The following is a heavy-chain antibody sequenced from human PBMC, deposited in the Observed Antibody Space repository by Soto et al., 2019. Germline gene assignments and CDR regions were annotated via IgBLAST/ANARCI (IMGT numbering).Heavy chain of an antibody. CDR3: ARRKRMVRGVITRPLFDY. CDR1: GGSFSGYY. D-gene: IGHD3-10*01. V-gene: IGHV4-34*01. CDR2: INHSGST. Sequence: QVQLQQWGAGLLKPSETLSLTCAVYGGSFSGYYWSWIRQPPGKGLEWIGEINHSGSTNYNPSLKIRVTISVDTSKNQFSLKLSSVTAADTAVYYCARRKRMVRGVITRPLFDYWGQGTLVTVSS. J-gene: IGHJ4*02.